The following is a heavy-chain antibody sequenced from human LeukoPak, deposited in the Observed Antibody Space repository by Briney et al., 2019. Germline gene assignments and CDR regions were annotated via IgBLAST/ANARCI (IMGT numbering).Heavy chain of an antibody. CDR1: GFTFSRHW. Sequence: PGGSLRLSCAASGFTFSRHWMHWVRQAPGKGLVWISRINSDASDTNYADFVKGRFTISRDSAKNTVYLQINSLRDEDTAVYYCARICSSTDCLIPDWGQGTLVTVSS. V-gene: IGHV3-74*01. D-gene: IGHD2-2*01. CDR2: INSDASDT. CDR3: ARICSSTDCLIPD. J-gene: IGHJ4*02.